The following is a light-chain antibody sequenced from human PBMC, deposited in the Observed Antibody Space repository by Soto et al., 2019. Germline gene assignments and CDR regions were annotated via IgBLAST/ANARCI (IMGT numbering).Light chain of an antibody. V-gene: IGKV3-20*01. CDR3: QQYGSSLRT. Sequence: EIVLTQSPGTLSLSPGERATLSCRASQSVSSSYLAWYQQTPGQAPRLLIYGASSRATGIPERFSGSGSGTGFPRTISRLEPEDLAVYYCQQYGSSLRTFGQGTKVEIK. CDR2: GAS. CDR1: QSVSSSY. J-gene: IGKJ1*01.